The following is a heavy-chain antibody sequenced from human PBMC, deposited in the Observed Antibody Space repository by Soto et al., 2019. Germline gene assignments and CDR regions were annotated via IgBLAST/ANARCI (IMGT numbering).Heavy chain of an antibody. Sequence: GESLKISCKGSGYTFTNYWIGWVRQMPGKGPELMGIIYPGDSDTKYNPSFQGQVTISADKPITTTYLQWSSLKASDTAIYYCAASIFYYGMDVWGQGTTVTSP. CDR1: GYTFTNYW. CDR3: AASIFYYGMDV. CDR2: IYPGDSDT. J-gene: IGHJ6*02. V-gene: IGHV5-51*04.